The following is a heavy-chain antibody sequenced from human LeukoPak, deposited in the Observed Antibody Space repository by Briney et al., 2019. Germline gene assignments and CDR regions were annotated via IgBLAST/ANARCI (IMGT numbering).Heavy chain of an antibody. Sequence: PGGSLRLSCAASGFTVSGNYMSWVRQAPGKGLEWVSVIYTAGSTYNADSVKGRFTFSRDKSKNTLYLQMNTLRAEDTAVYYCARADYGDYFDYWGQGTLVTVSS. CDR1: GFTVSGNY. J-gene: IGHJ4*02. CDR3: ARADYGDYFDY. V-gene: IGHV3-53*01. D-gene: IGHD3-16*01. CDR2: IYTAGST.